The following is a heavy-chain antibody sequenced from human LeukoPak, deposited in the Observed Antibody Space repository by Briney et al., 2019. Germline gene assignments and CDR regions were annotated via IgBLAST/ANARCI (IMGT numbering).Heavy chain of an antibody. CDR1: GDSVSSDDCY. J-gene: IGHJ4*02. CDR2: IYYSGST. D-gene: IGHD4-23*01. V-gene: IGHV4-30-4*08. CDR3: ATRRYGGKEEVFFDY. Sequence: SETLSLTCTVSGDSVSSDDCYWTWIRQPPGKGLELIGYIYYSGSTFYNPSLKSRLTISVDTSKNQFSLNLSSVTAADTAVYFCATRRYGGKEEVFFDYWGQGTLVTVSS.